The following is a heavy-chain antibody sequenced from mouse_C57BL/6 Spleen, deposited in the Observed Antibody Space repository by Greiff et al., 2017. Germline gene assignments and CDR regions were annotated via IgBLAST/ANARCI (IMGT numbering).Heavy chain of an antibody. Sequence: QVQLQQSGAELVKPGASVKLSCKASGYTFTSYWMQWVKQRPGQGLEWIGEIDPSDSYTNYNQKFKGKATLTVDTSSSPAYMQLSSLTSEDSAVYYCARGGRYYGNYYWGQGTTLTVSS. CDR3: ARGGRYYGNYY. J-gene: IGHJ2*01. V-gene: IGHV1-50*01. D-gene: IGHD2-1*01. CDR1: GYTFTSYW. CDR2: IDPSDSYT.